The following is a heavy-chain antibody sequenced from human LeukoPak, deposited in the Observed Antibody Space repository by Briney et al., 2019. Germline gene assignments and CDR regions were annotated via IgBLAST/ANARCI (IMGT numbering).Heavy chain of an antibody. CDR3: ARDHPLLTNSYFAMDV. D-gene: IGHD1-26*01. J-gene: IGHJ6*02. CDR2: IYSGGGT. V-gene: IGHV3-53*01. CDR1: GFTVSSNY. Sequence: GGSLRLSCAVSGFTVSSNYMSWVRQAPEKGLEWVSIIYSGGGTYYTDSVKGRFTISRDNSKNTLYLQMNSLRAEDTAVYYCARDHPLLTNSYFAMDVWGQGTTVTVSS.